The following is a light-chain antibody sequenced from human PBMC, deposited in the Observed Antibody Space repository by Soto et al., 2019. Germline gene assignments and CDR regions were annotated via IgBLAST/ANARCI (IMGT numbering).Light chain of an antibody. V-gene: IGLV2-8*01. CDR2: EVN. CDR3: SSYAGRNSLV. J-gene: IGLJ2*01. CDR1: SSDVGGYEY. Sequence: QSVLTQPPSASGSPGQSVTISCTGTSSDVGGYEYVSWYQQHPGKAPKVMIYEVNKRPSGVPDRFSGSKSGNTASLTVSGLQAEDEADYYCSSYAGRNSLVFGGGTKVTVL.